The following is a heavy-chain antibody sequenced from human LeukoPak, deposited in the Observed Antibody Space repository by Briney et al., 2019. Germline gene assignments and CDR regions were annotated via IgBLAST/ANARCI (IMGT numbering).Heavy chain of an antibody. CDR2: IYYSGST. V-gene: IGHV4-31*03. Sequence: SQTLSLTCTVSGGSISSGGYYWRWIRQHPGKGLEWIGYIYYSGSTYYNPSLKSRVTISVDTSKNQFSLKLSSVTAADTAVYYCARCIGRWELLHIDYWGQGTLVTVSS. CDR3: ARCIGRWELLHIDY. CDR1: GGSISSGGYY. D-gene: IGHD1-26*01. J-gene: IGHJ4*02.